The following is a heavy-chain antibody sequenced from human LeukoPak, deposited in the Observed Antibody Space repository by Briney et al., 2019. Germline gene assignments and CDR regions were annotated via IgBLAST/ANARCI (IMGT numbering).Heavy chain of an antibody. D-gene: IGHD3-22*01. CDR1: GDSINSSNW. J-gene: IGHJ4*02. V-gene: IGHV4-4*02. CDR3: ARGDASGYPDY. CDR2: IYQSGRT. Sequence: SETLSLTCAVSGDSINSSNWWSWVRQSPGKGLEWTGEIYQSGRTNYKPSLKSRITISADKSKNQLSLKLISVTAADAAVYYCARGDASGYPDYWGQGTLVTVSS.